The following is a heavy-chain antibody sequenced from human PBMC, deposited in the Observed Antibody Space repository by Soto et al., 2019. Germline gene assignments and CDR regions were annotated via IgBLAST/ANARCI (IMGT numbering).Heavy chain of an antibody. D-gene: IGHD3-16*02. J-gene: IGHJ4*02. CDR3: ARVRLGDLSFEY. Sequence: QVQLVQSGAEVKKPGASMKVSCKASGYTFTTYGISWVRQAPGQGLEWMGWISAYNGNTNYSQKFEGRVTMTTDTSTNTAYMEVRSLRSDDTAVYCWARVRLGDLSFEYWGQGTLVIVSS. V-gene: IGHV1-18*04. CDR2: ISAYNGNT. CDR1: GYTFTTYG.